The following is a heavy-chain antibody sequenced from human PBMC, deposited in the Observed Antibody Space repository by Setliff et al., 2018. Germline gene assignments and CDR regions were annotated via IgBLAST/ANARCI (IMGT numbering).Heavy chain of an antibody. Sequence: ASVKVSCKASGYTFTGYYFHWVRQAPGQGLEWMGWINPNNGDTKSAQKFQGRLTMTRDTSISTAYMELSSLRSDDTAVYYCARGRGPDIVVTISGDYWGQGTQVTVSS. V-gene: IGHV1-2*02. J-gene: IGHJ4*02. CDR3: ARGRGPDIVVTISGDY. D-gene: IGHD2-15*01. CDR1: GYTFTGYY. CDR2: INPNNGDT.